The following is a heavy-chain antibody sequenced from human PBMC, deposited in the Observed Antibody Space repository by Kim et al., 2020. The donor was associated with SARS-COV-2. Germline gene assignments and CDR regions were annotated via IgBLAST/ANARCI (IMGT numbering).Heavy chain of an antibody. CDR2: ISGSGGST. CDR3: AKDQDDILIGYYSAFDI. V-gene: IGHV3-23*01. CDR1: GFTFSSYA. J-gene: IGHJ3*02. Sequence: GGSLRLSCTASGFTFSSYAMSWVRQAPGKGLEWVSAISGSGGSTYYADSVKGRFTISRDNSKNTLYLQMNSLRAEDTAVYYCAKDQDDILIGYYSAFDIWGQGKMGTVSS. D-gene: IGHD3-9*01.